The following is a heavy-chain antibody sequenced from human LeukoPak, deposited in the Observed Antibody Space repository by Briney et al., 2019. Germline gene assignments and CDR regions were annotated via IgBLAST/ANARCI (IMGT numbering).Heavy chain of an antibody. CDR1: GDSISSYY. J-gene: IGHJ4*02. CDR3: ARHPDYGGNFDS. V-gene: IGHV4-59*08. D-gene: IGHD4-23*01. Sequence: PSETLSLTCTVSGDSISSYYWSWIRQPPGKGLEWIGYISYSGSTNYNPSLKSRVTISVDTSKNQFSLKLSSVTAADTAVYYCARHPDYGGNFDSWGQGTLVTVSS. CDR2: ISYSGST.